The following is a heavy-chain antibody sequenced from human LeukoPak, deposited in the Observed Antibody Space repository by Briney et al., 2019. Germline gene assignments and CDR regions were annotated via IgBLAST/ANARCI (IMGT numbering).Heavy chain of an antibody. D-gene: IGHD2-21*01. CDR3: AKGGISESGLDY. J-gene: IGHJ4*02. V-gene: IGHV3-23*01. Sequence: PGGSLRLSCAASGFTFSSYAMTWVRQAPGEGLEGVSSMGTSGNTYYADSGKGRFALSKDNSKNTLSLQMNSLRAEDTAMYFCAKGGISESGLDYWGQGTLITVSA. CDR2: MGTSGNT. CDR1: GFTFSSYA.